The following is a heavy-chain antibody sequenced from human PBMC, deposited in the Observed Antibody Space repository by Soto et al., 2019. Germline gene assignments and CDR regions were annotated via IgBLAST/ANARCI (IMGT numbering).Heavy chain of an antibody. V-gene: IGHV3-74*01. D-gene: IGHD2-21*02. CDR2: INSDGSST. J-gene: IGHJ6*03. CDR3: ARVSQPLLSYYYYYYMDV. Sequence: GGSLRLSCAASGFTFSSYWMHWVRQAPGKGLVWVSRINSDGSSTSYADSVKGRFTISRDNAKNTLYLQMNSLRAEDTAVYYCARVSQPLLSYYYYYYMDVWGKGTTVTVSS. CDR1: GFTFSSYW.